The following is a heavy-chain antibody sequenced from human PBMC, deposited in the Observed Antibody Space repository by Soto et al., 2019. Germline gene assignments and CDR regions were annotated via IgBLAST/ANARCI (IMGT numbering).Heavy chain of an antibody. D-gene: IGHD6-19*01. V-gene: IGHV3-30*18. CDR2: VSHDGRNT. CDR1: GFTFSDYA. J-gene: IGHJ4*02. CDR3: AKGGRQWLVTSDFNY. Sequence: VQLVESGGGVVQPGRSLRLYFAASGFTFSDYAMHWVRQAPGKGLEWVAVVSHDGRNTHYADSVKGRFTISRDSSKNTVSLEMTSLRAQDTAVYYCAKGGRQWLVTSDFNYWGQGALVTVSS.